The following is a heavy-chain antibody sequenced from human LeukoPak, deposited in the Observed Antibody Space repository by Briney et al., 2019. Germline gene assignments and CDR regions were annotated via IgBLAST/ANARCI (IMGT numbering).Heavy chain of an antibody. CDR1: GGSISSGSYY. Sequence: SQTLSLTCTVSGGSISSGSYYWSRIRQPAGKGLEWIGRIYTSGSTNYNPSLKSRVTISVDTSKNQFSLKLSSVTAADTAVYYCAREVEMATIYWGQGTLVPVSS. V-gene: IGHV4-61*02. J-gene: IGHJ4*02. D-gene: IGHD5-24*01. CDR2: IYTSGST. CDR3: AREVEMATIY.